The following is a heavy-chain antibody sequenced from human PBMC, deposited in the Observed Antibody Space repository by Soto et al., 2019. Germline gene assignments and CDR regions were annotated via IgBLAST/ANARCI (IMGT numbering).Heavy chain of an antibody. CDR3: ARHAGAAGILGVNWFDP. D-gene: IGHD6-13*01. CDR2: IYYSGST. CDR1: GGSISSSSYY. Sequence: PSETLSLTCTVSGGSISSSSYYWGWIRQPPGKGLEWIGSIYYSGSTYYNPSLKSRVTISVDTSKNQFSLKLSSVTAADTAVYYCARHAGAAGILGVNWFDPWGQGTLVTVSS. J-gene: IGHJ5*02. V-gene: IGHV4-39*01.